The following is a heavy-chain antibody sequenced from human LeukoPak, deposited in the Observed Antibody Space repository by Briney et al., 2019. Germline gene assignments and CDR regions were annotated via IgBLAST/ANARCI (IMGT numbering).Heavy chain of an antibody. Sequence: PVGPLGLCCAVSGFSIRWFCMSGVPQAPGKGLEWISAISVNGETTWYADSVRGRFIISRDNSKNTLYLQLSSLRAEDTAVYYCAQGFSSGWYPYWGQGSLVSVSS. J-gene: IGHJ4*02. CDR3: AQGFSSGWYPY. CDR2: ISVNGETT. CDR1: GFSIRWFC. V-gene: IGHV3-23*01. D-gene: IGHD6-19*01.